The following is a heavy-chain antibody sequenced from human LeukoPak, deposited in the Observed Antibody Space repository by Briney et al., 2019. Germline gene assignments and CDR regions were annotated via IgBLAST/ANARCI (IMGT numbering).Heavy chain of an antibody. J-gene: IGHJ4*02. CDR3: ARHYYYGSGSYYKQWSY. Sequence: GESLKISCKGSGYSFTSYWIGWVRQMPGKGLEWMGIIYPGDSDTRYSPSFQGQVTISADKSISTAYLQWSSLKASDTAMYCCARHYYYGSGSYYKQWSYWGQGTLVTVSS. CDR1: GYSFTSYW. CDR2: IYPGDSDT. V-gene: IGHV5-51*01. D-gene: IGHD3-10*01.